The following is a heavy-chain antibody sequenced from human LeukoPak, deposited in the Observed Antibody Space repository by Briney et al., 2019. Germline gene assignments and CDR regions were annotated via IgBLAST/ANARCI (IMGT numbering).Heavy chain of an antibody. CDR3: ARAAPGGGSGLGGY. D-gene: IGHD3-22*01. CDR1: GFTFSSYS. CDR2: ISSSSSTI. Sequence: PGGSLRLSCAASGFTFSSYSMNWVRQAPGKGLEWVSYISSSSSTIYYADSVKGRFTISRDNAKNSLYLQMNNLRDEDTAVYYCARAAPGGGSGLGGYWGQGTLVTVSS. V-gene: IGHV3-48*02. J-gene: IGHJ4*02.